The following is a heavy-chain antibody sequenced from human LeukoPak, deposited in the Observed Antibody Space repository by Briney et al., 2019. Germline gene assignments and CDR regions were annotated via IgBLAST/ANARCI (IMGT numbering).Heavy chain of an antibody. CDR3: ARGRGTIYMFDY. CDR2: INSDGRST. J-gene: IGHJ4*02. V-gene: IGHV3-74*01. D-gene: IGHD2/OR15-2a*01. Sequence: GGSLRLSCVASGFTFSSYAINWVRQVPGKGLVWVSRINSDGRSTTYADSVKGRFTISRDNARNTLYLQMNSLRAEDTAVYYCARGRGTIYMFDYWGQGTLVTVSS. CDR1: GFTFSSYA.